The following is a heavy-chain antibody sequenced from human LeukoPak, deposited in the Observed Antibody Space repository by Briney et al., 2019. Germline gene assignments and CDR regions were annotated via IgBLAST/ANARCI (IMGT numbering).Heavy chain of an antibody. Sequence: ASVKVSCKASGYTFTGYYMHWVRQAPGQGLEWMGWINPNSGGTNYAQKFQGWVTMTRDTSISTAYMELSRLRSDDTAVYYCASSKEMAPSFFDYWGQGTLVTVSS. J-gene: IGHJ4*02. CDR1: GYTFTGYY. V-gene: IGHV1-2*04. CDR2: INPNSGGT. CDR3: ASSKEMAPSFFDY. D-gene: IGHD5-24*01.